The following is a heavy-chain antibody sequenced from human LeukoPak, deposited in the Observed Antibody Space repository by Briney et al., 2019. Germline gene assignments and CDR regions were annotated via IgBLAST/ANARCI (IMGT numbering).Heavy chain of an antibody. V-gene: IGHV3-74*01. CDR1: GFTISNYW. Sequence: GGSLRLSCVGSGFTISNYWMHWVRQAPGKGLMWVSQISTDGSQTFYADSVKGRFTISRDNAKNTLFLQMDSLRPEDTAVYYCVRSLRSADFWGQGTLVTVSS. CDR2: ISTDGSQT. CDR3: VRSLRSADF. J-gene: IGHJ4*02.